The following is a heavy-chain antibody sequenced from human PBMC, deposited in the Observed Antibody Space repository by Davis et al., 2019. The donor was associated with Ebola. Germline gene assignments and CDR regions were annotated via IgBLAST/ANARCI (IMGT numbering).Heavy chain of an antibody. J-gene: IGHJ4*02. D-gene: IGHD3-22*01. CDR1: SYTTTGNY. Sequence: ASSLVFCCASSYTTTGNYMLWVRHPPGQGREWMGRINPNNGGTNYAQKFEGRVTMTRDTSISTAYMEQSRLRSDDTAVYYCARAPITMLVVARRTFDYWGQGTLVTVSS. CDR3: ARAPITMLVVARRTFDY. V-gene: IGHV1-2*06. CDR2: INPNNGGT.